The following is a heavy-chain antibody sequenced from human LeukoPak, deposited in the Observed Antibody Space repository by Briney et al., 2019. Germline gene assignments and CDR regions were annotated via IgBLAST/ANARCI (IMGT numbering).Heavy chain of an antibody. CDR3: AKRRPSGAEDY. CDR1: GFTFTTYG. D-gene: IGHD1-26*01. CDR2: MRYDGTNK. Sequence: GGSLRLSCTVSGFTFTTYGIHWVRQAPGKGLEWVAFMRYDGTNKNYADSVKGRFTISRDNSKDTLYLQMNSLRTEDTAVYYCAKRRPSGAEDYWGQGTLVTVSS. J-gene: IGHJ4*02. V-gene: IGHV3-30*02.